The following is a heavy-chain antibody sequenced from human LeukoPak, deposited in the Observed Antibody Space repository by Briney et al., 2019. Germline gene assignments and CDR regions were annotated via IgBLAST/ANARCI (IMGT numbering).Heavy chain of an antibody. Sequence: GASVKVSCKASGGTFSSYAISWVRQAPGQGLEWMGGIIPIFGTANYAQKFQGRVTITADESTSTAYMELSSLRSEDTAVYYCARDPTVISLGAGWGFDPWGQGTLVTVSS. V-gene: IGHV1-69*13. D-gene: IGHD4-17*01. CDR2: IIPIFGTA. CDR1: GGTFSSYA. CDR3: ARDPTVISLGAGWGFDP. J-gene: IGHJ5*02.